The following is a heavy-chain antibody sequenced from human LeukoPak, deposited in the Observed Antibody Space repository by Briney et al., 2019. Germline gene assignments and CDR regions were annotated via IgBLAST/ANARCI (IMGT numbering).Heavy chain of an antibody. D-gene: IGHD2-15*01. CDR2: IWYDGSNK. J-gene: IGHJ3*02. Sequence: GGSLRLTCAVSGFTFSSYGMYWVRQAPGKGLEWVTIIWYDGSNKNYADSVKGRFTISRDNSKNTLYLQMNSLRAEDTAVYYCARGAYCSGSTCPGAFAIGGQETMVTVSS. CDR3: ARGAYCSGSTCPGAFAI. V-gene: IGHV3-33*08. CDR1: GFTFSSYG.